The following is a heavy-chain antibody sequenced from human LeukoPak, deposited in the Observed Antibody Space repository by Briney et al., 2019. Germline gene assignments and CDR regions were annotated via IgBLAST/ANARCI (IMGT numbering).Heavy chain of an antibody. J-gene: IGHJ4*02. CDR1: EFTFSGYW. V-gene: IGHV3-7*01. D-gene: IGHD2-15*01. CDR2: INQDGSEK. Sequence: GGSLRLSCAASEFTFSGYWMNWVRQAPGKGPEWVANINQDGSEKHYVDSVKGRFTISRDNAKNSLFLQMNSLRVEDTAVFYCARDGFVGGADYWGQGTLVTVSS. CDR3: ARDGFVGGADY.